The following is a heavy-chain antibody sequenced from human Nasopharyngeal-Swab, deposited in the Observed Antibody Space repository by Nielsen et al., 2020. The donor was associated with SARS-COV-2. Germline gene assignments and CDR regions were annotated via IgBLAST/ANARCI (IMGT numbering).Heavy chain of an antibody. V-gene: IGHV3-21*01. J-gene: IGHJ6*02. Sequence: GEFLKISCAASGFTFNNYNFNWVRQAPGKGLEWVSSISSSSSYIYYADSAKGRLTISRDNAKNSLYLQMNSLRAEDTAVYYCARDGLDYDFWSAYFMDVWGQGTTVTVSS. CDR3: ARDGLDYDFWSAYFMDV. CDR2: ISSSSSYI. CDR1: GFTFNNYN. D-gene: IGHD3-3*01.